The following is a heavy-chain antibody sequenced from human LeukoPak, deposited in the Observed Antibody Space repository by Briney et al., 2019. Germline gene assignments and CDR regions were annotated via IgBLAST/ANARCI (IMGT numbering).Heavy chain of an antibody. CDR2: INYSGSP. D-gene: IGHD3-10*01. V-gene: IGHV4-59*08. CDR1: GGSISNYC. CDR3: ARLSGTYFSAVYYYYYYMDV. Sequence: SETLSLTCTVSGGSISNYCWSWIRQPPGKGLEWIGYINYSGSPNYNPSLKSRDTISLDTSKNQFSLRLSSVTAADTAVYYCARLSGTYFSAVYYYYYYMDVWGKGTTVTVSS. J-gene: IGHJ6*03.